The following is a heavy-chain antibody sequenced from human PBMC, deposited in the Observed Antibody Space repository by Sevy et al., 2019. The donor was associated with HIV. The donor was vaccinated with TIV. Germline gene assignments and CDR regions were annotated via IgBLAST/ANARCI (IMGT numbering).Heavy chain of an antibody. Sequence: GGSLRLSCAASGFRFTDYWMSWVRQTPGKGLECVATIKQDESEKYYVDSVKGRFAISRDNGKNSVSLQMNGLRVEDTALYYCAREVGGFNWRPYYFDSWGQGTLVTVSS. CDR3: AREVGGFNWRPYYFDS. V-gene: IGHV3-7*01. J-gene: IGHJ4*02. CDR1: GFRFTDYW. CDR2: IKQDESEK. D-gene: IGHD3-16*01.